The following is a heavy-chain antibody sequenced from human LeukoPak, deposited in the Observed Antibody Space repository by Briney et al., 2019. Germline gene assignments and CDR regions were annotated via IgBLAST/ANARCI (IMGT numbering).Heavy chain of an antibody. CDR1: GGSISSYY. V-gene: IGHV4-59*12. CDR2: IYYSGST. J-gene: IGHJ5*02. Sequence: SETLSLTCTVSGGSISSYYWSWIRQPPGKGLEWIGYIYYSGSTYYNPSLKSRVTISVDTSKNQFSLKLSSVTAADTAVYYCARLNYYGSGSYPPWGQGTLVTVSS. D-gene: IGHD3-10*01. CDR3: ARLNYYGSGSYPP.